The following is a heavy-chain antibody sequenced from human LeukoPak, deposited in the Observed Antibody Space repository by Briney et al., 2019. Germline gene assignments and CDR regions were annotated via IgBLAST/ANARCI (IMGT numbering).Heavy chain of an antibody. CDR1: GFIFSSYT. CDR3: AKDRLRGVIPYYFDY. CDR2: ISYDGSNK. J-gene: IGHJ4*02. D-gene: IGHD3-10*01. V-gene: IGHV3-30*18. Sequence: GGSLRLSCAASGFIFSSYTMTWVRQAPGKGLEWVAVISYDGSNKYYADSVKGRFTISRDNSKNTLYLQMNSLRAEDTAVYYCAKDRLRGVIPYYFDYWGQGTLVTVSS.